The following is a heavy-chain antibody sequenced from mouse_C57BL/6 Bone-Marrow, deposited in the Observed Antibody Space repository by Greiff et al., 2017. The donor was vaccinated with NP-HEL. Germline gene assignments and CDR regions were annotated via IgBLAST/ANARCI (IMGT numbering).Heavy chain of an antibody. J-gene: IGHJ1*03. Sequence: VQLQQSGAELVRPGASVTLSCKASGYTFTDYEMHWVKQTPVHGLEWIGAIDPETGGTAYNQKFKGKAILTADKSSSTAYMEPRSLTSEDSAVYYCTRAFGYYYGSTYWYFDVWGTGTTVTVSS. CDR2: IDPETGGT. V-gene: IGHV1-15*01. CDR3: TRAFGYYYGSTYWYFDV. D-gene: IGHD1-1*01. CDR1: GYTFTDYE.